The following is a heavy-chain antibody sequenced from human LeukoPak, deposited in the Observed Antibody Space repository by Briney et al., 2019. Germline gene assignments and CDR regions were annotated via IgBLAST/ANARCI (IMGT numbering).Heavy chain of an antibody. CDR1: GDSVSSNSAA. V-gene: IGHV6-1*01. Sequence: SQTLSLTCAISGDSVSSNSAAWNWIRQSPSRGLEWLGRTFYRSKWYNDYAISVKSRIIIKPDTSKNQFSLQLNSVTPEDTAVNFWAGARRRGTPHFDLWGRGTLVMVSS. D-gene: IGHD3-16*01. CDR2: TFYRSKWYN. CDR3: AGARRRGTPHFDL. J-gene: IGHJ2*01.